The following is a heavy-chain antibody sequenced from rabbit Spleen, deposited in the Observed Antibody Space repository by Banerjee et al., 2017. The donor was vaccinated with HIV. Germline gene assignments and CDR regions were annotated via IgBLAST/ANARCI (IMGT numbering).Heavy chain of an antibody. D-gene: IGHD1-1*01. J-gene: IGHJ4*01. V-gene: IGHV1S8*01. Sequence: QEQLVESGGGLVQPGGSLKLSCTVSGFDISKYGVTWVRQAPGKGLEWIGYIDPIFGVSYYATWVNGRFTISSHDAQNTLYLQLSSLTAADTATYFCTRDDGSGHYIDGYFNLWGPGTLVTVS. CDR3: TRDDGSGHYIDGYFNL. CDR2: IDPIFGVS. CDR1: GFDISKYG.